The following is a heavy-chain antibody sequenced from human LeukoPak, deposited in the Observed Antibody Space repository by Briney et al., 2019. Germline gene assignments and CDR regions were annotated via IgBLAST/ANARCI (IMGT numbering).Heavy chain of an antibody. J-gene: IGHJ4*02. CDR1: GFTFSSYS. CDR2: ISSSSSYI. Sequence: PGGFLRLSCAASGFTFSSYSMNWVRQAPGKGLEWVSSISSSSSYIYYADSVKGRFTISRDNAKNSLYLQMNSLRAEDTAVYYCARDRMDYDILTGYLYYFDYWGQGTLVTVSS. CDR3: ARDRMDYDILTGYLYYFDY. D-gene: IGHD3-9*01. V-gene: IGHV3-21*01.